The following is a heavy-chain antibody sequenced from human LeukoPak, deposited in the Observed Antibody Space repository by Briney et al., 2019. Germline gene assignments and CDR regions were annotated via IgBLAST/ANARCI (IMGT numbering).Heavy chain of an antibody. D-gene: IGHD2-2*01. CDR3: ARGMPQGDYANFDY. CDR1: GYTFTSNY. Sequence: ASVKVSCKAFGYTFTSNYMHWVRQAPGQGPEWMGVISPSGGSTTYAQKFQGRVTLTRDMSTSTDYLELSSLRSEDTAVYYCARGMPQGDYANFDYWGQGTLVTVSS. CDR2: ISPSGGST. V-gene: IGHV1-46*01. J-gene: IGHJ4*02.